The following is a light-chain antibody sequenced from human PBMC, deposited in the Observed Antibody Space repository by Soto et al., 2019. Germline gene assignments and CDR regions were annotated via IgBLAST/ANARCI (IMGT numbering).Light chain of an antibody. V-gene: IGKV3-20*01. Sequence: DRATLAVRASQSVSSSYLAWYQQKPGQAPRLLIYGASSRATDIPDRFSGSGSGTDFTLTISRLQPEDFAVYHCQQYGSSPITVGQGTRLET. CDR3: QQYGSSPIT. CDR2: GAS. J-gene: IGKJ5*01. CDR1: QSVSSSY.